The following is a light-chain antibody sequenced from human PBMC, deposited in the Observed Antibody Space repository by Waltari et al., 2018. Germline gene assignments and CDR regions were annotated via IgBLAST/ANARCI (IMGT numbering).Light chain of an antibody. V-gene: IGLV4-69*01. CDR2: VNSDGSH. Sequence: QLVLTQSPSASASLGAPVKLPCTLSSGHSSNIIAWLQQQPEKGPRYLMKVNSDGSHSKGDEIPDRFSGSSSGAERYLTISTVQSEDEADYYCQTGGHGTWVFGGGTKLTVL. CDR3: QTGGHGTWV. CDR1: SGHSSNI. J-gene: IGLJ3*02.